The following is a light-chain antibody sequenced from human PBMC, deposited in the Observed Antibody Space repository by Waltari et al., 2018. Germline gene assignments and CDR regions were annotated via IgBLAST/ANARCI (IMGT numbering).Light chain of an antibody. CDR3: SSYAGSNTFI. Sequence: QAAPTQPPSVSGSPGQSVTISCTGTSSDIGYYNAVSWYQQHPGKAPKLMIYGVSKRPSGVSDRFAGSKSGNTASLTISGRQGEDEADYYCSSYAGSNTFIFGAGTRLSVL. V-gene: IGLV2-11*01. J-gene: IGLJ1*01. CDR1: SSDIGYYNA. CDR2: GVS.